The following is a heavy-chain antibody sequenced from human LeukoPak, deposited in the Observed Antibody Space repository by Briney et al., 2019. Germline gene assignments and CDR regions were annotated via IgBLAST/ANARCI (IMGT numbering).Heavy chain of an antibody. Sequence: PGGSLRLSCAASGFTFDDYAMHWVRQAPGKGLEWVSLISGDGGSTYYADSVKGRFTISRDNSKNSLYLQMSSLRTEDSALYYCAKASGNYLTYYFDYWGQGTPVSVSS. CDR2: ISGDGGST. J-gene: IGHJ4*02. CDR1: GFTFDDYA. V-gene: IGHV3-43*02. D-gene: IGHD1-26*01. CDR3: AKASGNYLTYYFDY.